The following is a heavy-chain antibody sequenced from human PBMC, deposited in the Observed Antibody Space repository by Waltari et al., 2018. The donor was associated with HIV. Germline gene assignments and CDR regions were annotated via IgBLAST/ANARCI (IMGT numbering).Heavy chain of an antibody. Sequence: QVQLQASGPGLVKPSEPLSLTCTVSGGPISTSRYYWGWIRQPPGMGLQWIGIIYYTGATYYNPSLKSGVTISVDTSNNQFSLKLTSVTAADTAVYYCARSSGHEYYFHGMHVWGQGTTVTVSS. D-gene: IGHD3-22*01. CDR2: IYYTGAT. CDR1: GGPISTSRYY. V-gene: IGHV4-39*01. CDR3: ARSSGHEYYFHGMHV. J-gene: IGHJ6*02.